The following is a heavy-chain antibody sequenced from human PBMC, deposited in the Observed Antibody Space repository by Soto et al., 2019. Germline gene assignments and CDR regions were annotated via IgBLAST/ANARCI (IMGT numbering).Heavy chain of an antibody. V-gene: IGHV1-18*01. CDR2: ISPYTGNT. Sequence: QVQLVQSGDEVKKPGASVKVSCKASGYIFVNYGIAWVRQAPGQGLEWMGWISPYTGNTHSASKVQGRLTMSTDTSTSTAYIDLGRLTSNDTAVYYFVMVDNSVTPTPQDVLGPGTTVTLSS. J-gene: IGHJ6*02. CDR1: GYIFVNYG. D-gene: IGHD5-12*01. CDR3: VMVDNSVTPTPQDV.